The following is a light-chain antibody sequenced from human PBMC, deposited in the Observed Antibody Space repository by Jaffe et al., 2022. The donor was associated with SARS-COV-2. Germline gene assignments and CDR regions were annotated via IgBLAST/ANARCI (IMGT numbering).Light chain of an antibody. Sequence: QSALTQPASVSGSPGQSITISCTGTSSDVGGYNYVSWYQQHPGKAPKLMIYEVSNRPSGVPDRFSGSKSGNTASLTISGLQAEDEADYYCSSYTSSSRYVFGTGTKVTVL. CDR1: SSDVGGYNY. CDR2: EVS. V-gene: IGLV2-14*01. CDR3: SSYTSSSRYV. J-gene: IGLJ1*01.